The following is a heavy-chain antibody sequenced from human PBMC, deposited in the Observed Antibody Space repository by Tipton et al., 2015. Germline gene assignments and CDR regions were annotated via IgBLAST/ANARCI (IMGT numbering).Heavy chain of an antibody. CDR1: GYIFTSFW. V-gene: IGHV5-51*01. CDR2: IYPGDSET. Sequence: VQLVQPGAEVKKPGESLKISCKGSGYIFTSFWIGWVRQMPGKGLEWMGTIYPGDSETRYNPSFQGQVTISADKSITTAYLQWRSLKASDPAMYYCVRRARRVGSHSYPYYFDYWGQGTLVPVSS. CDR3: VRRARRVGSHSYPYYFDY. J-gene: IGHJ4*02. D-gene: IGHD1-26*01.